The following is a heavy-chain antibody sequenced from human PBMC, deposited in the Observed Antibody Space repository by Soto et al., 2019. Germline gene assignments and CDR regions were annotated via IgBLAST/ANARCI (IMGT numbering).Heavy chain of an antibody. CDR3: SRFIMVGGWFDPNYYHGMDV. J-gene: IGHJ6*02. V-gene: IGHV1-18*01. D-gene: IGHD6-19*01. CDR2: ISGYNGNT. CDR1: GYTFSNDG. Sequence: QVQLVQSGAEVKKPGASVTVSCKTSGYTFSNDGINWVRQAPGQGLEWMGWISGYNGNTNYAQTVQGRVTMTTDTSTGTVYMELRSLKSDDTAIYYCSRFIMVGGWFDPNYYHGMDVWGQGTMVTVSS.